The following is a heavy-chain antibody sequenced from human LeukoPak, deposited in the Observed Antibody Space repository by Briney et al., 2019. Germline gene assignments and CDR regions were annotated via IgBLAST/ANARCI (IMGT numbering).Heavy chain of an antibody. J-gene: IGHJ4*02. Sequence: PGGSLRLSCEASGFSLSISGMNWVRQAPGKGLEWVSYISSSSDLMSYVASVEGRFTVSRDNAKNSLFLQMNSLRAEDTAVYYCVRDLAYGGDYWGQGTLVTVSS. CDR1: GFSLSISG. V-gene: IGHV3-48*01. CDR2: ISSSSDLM. CDR3: VRDLAYGGDY. D-gene: IGHD4-17*01.